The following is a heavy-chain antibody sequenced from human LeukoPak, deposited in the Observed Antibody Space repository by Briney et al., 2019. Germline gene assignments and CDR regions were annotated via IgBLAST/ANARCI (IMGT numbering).Heavy chain of an antibody. Sequence: PGGSLRLSCEASGFTFKDAWMSWVRQSPGKGLEWVGRIKSKTDGGTTDYAAPVEGRFTISRDDSKNLLYLQINSLKTEDTAVYYCSTDGGTVPHYDNYVSDFDYWGQGTLVTVSS. V-gene: IGHV3-15*01. D-gene: IGHD4-11*01. CDR2: IKSKTDGGTT. CDR1: GFTFKDAW. J-gene: IGHJ4*02. CDR3: STDGGTVPHYDNYVSDFDY.